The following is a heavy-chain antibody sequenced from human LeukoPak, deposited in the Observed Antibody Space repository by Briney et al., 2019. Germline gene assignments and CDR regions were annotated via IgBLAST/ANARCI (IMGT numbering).Heavy chain of an antibody. D-gene: IGHD4-11*01. V-gene: IGHV4-34*01. J-gene: IGHJ4*02. CDR2: INHRGST. CDR3: ARDPTTVMTVPWYFDT. CDR1: DGAFTGYF. Sequence: SETLSLTCAVYDGAFTGYFWNWIRQSPGKGLEWIGEINHRGSTNYNPSLKSRLTISVDTSRNQFSLRLTSVTAADTGVYFCARDPTTVMTVPWYFDTWGQGTLVTVSS.